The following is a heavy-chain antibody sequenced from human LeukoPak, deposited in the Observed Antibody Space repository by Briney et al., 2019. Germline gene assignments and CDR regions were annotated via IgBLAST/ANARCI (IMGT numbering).Heavy chain of an antibody. Sequence: PSQTLSLTCTVSGGSISSGDYYWSWIRQPPGKGLEWIGYIYYSGSTNYNPSPKSRVTISVDTSKNQFSLKLSSVTAADTAVYYCARDYTYYDFWSGYSRHWGAGMDVWGQGTTVTVSS. D-gene: IGHD3-3*01. CDR2: IYYSGST. CDR1: GGSISSGDYY. V-gene: IGHV4-61*08. CDR3: ARDYTYYDFWSGYSRHWGAGMDV. J-gene: IGHJ6*02.